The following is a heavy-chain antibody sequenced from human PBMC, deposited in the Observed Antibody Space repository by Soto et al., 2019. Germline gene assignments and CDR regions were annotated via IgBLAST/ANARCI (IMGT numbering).Heavy chain of an antibody. J-gene: IGHJ4*02. Sequence: SVKVSCKASGGTFSSYAISWVRQAPGQGLEWMGGIIPIFGTANYAQKFQGRVTITADESTSTAYMELSSLRSEDTAVYYCARLDYYDSSGYYPYLAYWGQGTLVTVSS. V-gene: IGHV1-69*13. D-gene: IGHD3-22*01. CDR1: GGTFSSYA. CDR3: ARLDYYDSSGYYPYLAY. CDR2: IIPIFGTA.